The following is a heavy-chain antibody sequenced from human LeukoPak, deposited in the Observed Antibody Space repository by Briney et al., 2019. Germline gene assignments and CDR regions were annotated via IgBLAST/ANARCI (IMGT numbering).Heavy chain of an antibody. CDR2: IYHSGST. V-gene: IGHV4-39*07. Sequence: SETLSLTCTVSGGSISSSSYYWGWIRQPPGKGLEWIGSIYHSGSTYYNPSLKSRVTISVDTSKNQFSLKLSSVTAADTAVYYCARDTITMVRGTGGFDYWGQGTLVTVSS. CDR1: GGSISSSSYY. CDR3: ARDTITMVRGTGGFDY. J-gene: IGHJ4*02. D-gene: IGHD3-10*01.